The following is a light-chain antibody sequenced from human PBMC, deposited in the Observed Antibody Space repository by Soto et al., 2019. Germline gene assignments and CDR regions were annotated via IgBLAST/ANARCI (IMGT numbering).Light chain of an antibody. V-gene: IGKV1-8*01. CDR1: QGISSY. Sequence: IRMTQSPSSFSASTGDRVTITCRASQGISSYLAWYQQKPGKAPKLLIYAASTLQSGVPSRFSGSGSGTDFTLTISCLQSEDFATYYCQQYYSYPGTFGQGTRLEI. CDR3: QQYYSYPGT. CDR2: AAS. J-gene: IGKJ5*01.